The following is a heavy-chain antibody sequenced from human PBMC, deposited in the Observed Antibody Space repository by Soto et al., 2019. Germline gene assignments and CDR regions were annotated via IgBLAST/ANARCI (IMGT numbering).Heavy chain of an antibody. J-gene: IGHJ4*02. CDR2: IYYSGST. D-gene: IGHD3-22*01. V-gene: IGHV4-31*03. Sequence: SETLSLTCTVSGGSISSGGYYWSWIRQHPGKGLEWIGYIYYSGSTYYNPSLKSRVTISVDTSKNQFSLKLSSVTAADTAVYYCAGGTRYDSSGYVDYWGQGTLVTVSS. CDR3: AGGTRYDSSGYVDY. CDR1: GGSISSGGYY.